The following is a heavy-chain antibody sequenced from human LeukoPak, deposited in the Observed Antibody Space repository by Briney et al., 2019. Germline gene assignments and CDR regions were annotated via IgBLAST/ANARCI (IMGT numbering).Heavy chain of an antibody. CDR3: ARDPELTAAGFDY. CDR1: GFTFSSYA. V-gene: IGHV3-64*01. D-gene: IGHD6-13*01. Sequence: HSGGSLRLSGAASGFTFSSYAMHWVRQAPGKGLEYVSAISSNGGSTYYANSVKGRFTISRDNSKNTLYLQMNSLRAEDTAVYYCARDPELTAAGFDYWGQGTLVTVSS. CDR2: ISSNGGST. J-gene: IGHJ4*02.